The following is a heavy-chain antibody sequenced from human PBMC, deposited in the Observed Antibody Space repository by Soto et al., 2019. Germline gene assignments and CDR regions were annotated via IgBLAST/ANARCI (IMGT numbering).Heavy chain of an antibody. CDR1: GGSFSGYY. CDR2: INHSGST. CDR3: ARDGPQYQLPYNLFDP. Sequence: QVQLQQWGAGLLKPSETLSLTCAVYGGSFSGYYWSWIRQPPGKGLEWIGEINHSGSTNYNPSLKSRVSISVDTSKNQFSLKLSSVTAADTAVYYCARDGPQYQLPYNLFDPWGQGTLVTVSS. J-gene: IGHJ5*02. V-gene: IGHV4-34*01. D-gene: IGHD2-2*01.